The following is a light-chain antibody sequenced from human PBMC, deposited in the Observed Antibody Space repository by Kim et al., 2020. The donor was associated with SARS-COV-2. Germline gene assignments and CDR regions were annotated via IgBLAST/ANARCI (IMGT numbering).Light chain of an antibody. J-gene: IGLJ3*02. CDR1: NSNIGAGYD. Sequence: QSVLTQPPSVSGAPGQRITISCTGSNSNIGAGYDVNWYQQLPGTAPKLLISGHNDRPSGVPDRFSGSKSGTSASLAITGLQAEDESDYYCQSYDSSLSAWVFGGGTRLTVL. V-gene: IGLV1-40*01. CDR3: QSYDSSLSAWV. CDR2: GHN.